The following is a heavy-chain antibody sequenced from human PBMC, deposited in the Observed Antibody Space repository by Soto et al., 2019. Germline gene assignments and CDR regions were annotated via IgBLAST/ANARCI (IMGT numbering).Heavy chain of an antibody. J-gene: IGHJ4*02. CDR2: ISYDGSNK. D-gene: IGHD2-2*01. V-gene: IGHV3-30*18. Sequence: GGSLRLSWAASGFTFGSYAMHWVRQAPGKGLEWVAVISYDGSNKYYADSVKGRFTISRDNSKNTLYLQMNSLRAEDTAVYYCAKDHSSTTSLDYWGQGTLVTVSS. CDR3: AKDHSSTTSLDY. CDR1: GFTFGSYA.